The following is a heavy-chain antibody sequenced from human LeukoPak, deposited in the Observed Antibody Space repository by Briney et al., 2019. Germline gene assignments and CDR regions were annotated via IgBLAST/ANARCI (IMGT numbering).Heavy chain of an antibody. D-gene: IGHD5-24*01. CDR3: ATISAQTFDI. Sequence: GGSLRLSCVGSGFTLRSHWVNWVRQSPRKGLEWVANIKPDGIDKYYVDSARGRFTVSRDNAKNSAFLQMNSLRAEDTAIYYCATISAQTFDIWGQGTLVSVSS. J-gene: IGHJ3*02. V-gene: IGHV3-7*01. CDR1: GFTLRSHW. CDR2: IKPDGIDK.